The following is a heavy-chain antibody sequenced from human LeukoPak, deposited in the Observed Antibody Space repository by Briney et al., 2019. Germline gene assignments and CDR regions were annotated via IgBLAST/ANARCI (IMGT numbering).Heavy chain of an antibody. CDR2: IKSEVGT. CDR3: ASAPSEIGGYYPEYFRP. V-gene: IGHV3-74*01. J-gene: IGHJ1*01. D-gene: IGHD3-22*01. Sequence: RGALRLSCAASGVTPSTYLMHWGRQAPGEGLLWGSRIKSEVGTNYADYVKGRFTICRANAKKKVYLQLNSLRPEHTGVYSCASAPSEIGGYYPEYFRPWGQGTLVTVSS. CDR1: GVTPSTYL.